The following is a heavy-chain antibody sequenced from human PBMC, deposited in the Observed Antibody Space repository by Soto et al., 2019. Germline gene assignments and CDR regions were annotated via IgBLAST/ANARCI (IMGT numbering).Heavy chain of an antibody. CDR3: AREEGCSGXSCYLDAFDI. CDR1: GFTVISNY. V-gene: IGHV3-66*01. Sequence: GGSLRLSCAASGFTVISNYMSWVLQAPWKGLEWVSVIYSGGSTYYADSVKGRFTISRDNSKNTLYLQMNSLRAEDTAVYYCAREEGCSGXSCYLDAFDIWGQGTMVTVSS. D-gene: IGHD2-15*01. CDR2: IYSGGST. J-gene: IGHJ3*02.